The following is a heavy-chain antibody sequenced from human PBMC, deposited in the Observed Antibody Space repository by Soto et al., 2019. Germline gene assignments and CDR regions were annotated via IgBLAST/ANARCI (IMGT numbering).Heavy chain of an antibody. D-gene: IGHD1-20*01. CDR2: IWYDGSNK. CDR1: GFTFSSYG. Sequence: QVQLVESGGGVVQPGRSLRLSCAASGFTFSSYGMHWVRQAPGKGLEWVAVIWYDGSNKYYADSVKGRFTISRDNSKNTLYLQMNSLRTEDTAVYYCARSLRVTEYYYYYYYMDVWGKGTTVTVSS. J-gene: IGHJ6*03. V-gene: IGHV3-33*01. CDR3: ARSLRVTEYYYYYYYMDV.